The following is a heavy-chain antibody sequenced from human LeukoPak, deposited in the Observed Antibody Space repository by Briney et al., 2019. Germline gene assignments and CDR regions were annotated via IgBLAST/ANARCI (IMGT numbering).Heavy chain of an antibody. CDR3: ARRWYSWHDHASDI. J-gene: IGHJ3*02. CDR2: IYTSGST. Sequence: SETLSLTCNVSGGSISSYYWGWIGQPPGKGLEWIGYIYTSGSTNYNPSLKSRVAISVDTSKNQFSLTLSSVTAADTAVYYCARRWYSWHDHASDIWGQGTMVTVSS. D-gene: IGHD1-1*01. CDR1: GGSISSYY. V-gene: IGHV4-4*09.